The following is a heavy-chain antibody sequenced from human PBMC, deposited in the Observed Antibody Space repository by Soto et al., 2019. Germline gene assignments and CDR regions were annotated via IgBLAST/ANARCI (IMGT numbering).Heavy chain of an antibody. J-gene: IGHJ4*01. CDR2: VSYDGSDK. V-gene: IGHV3-30*18. CDR3: AKDQMAAAPGPFDY. D-gene: IGHD6-13*01. Sequence: QPGGSLRLSCAGSGFSFSSYGMHWVRQAPGKGLEWVAIVSYDGSDKNYGKSVKGRFTVSRDNSKNTVYLQMDSLRPEDTAVYYCAKDQMAAAPGPFDYWGHGTLVTVSS. CDR1: GFSFSSYG.